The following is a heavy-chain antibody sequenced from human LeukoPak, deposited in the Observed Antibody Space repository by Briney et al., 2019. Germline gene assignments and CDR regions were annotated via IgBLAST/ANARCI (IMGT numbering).Heavy chain of an antibody. CDR1: GGTFSSYA. J-gene: IGHJ4*02. D-gene: IGHD5-12*01. V-gene: IGHV1-69*04. Sequence: ASVKVSCKASGGTFSSYAISWVRQAPGQGLERMGRIIPIFGIANYAQKFQGRVTITADKSTSTAYMELSSLRSEDTAVYYCATTGSGYEDFDYWGQGTLVTVSS. CDR3: ATTGSGYEDFDY. CDR2: IIPIFGIA.